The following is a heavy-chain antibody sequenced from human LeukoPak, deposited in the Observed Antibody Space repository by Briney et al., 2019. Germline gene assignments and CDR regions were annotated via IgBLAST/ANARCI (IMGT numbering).Heavy chain of an antibody. CDR3: ARAPVTSCRGAFCYPFDL. D-gene: IGHD2-21*01. CDR1: GFTFSSYG. V-gene: IGHV3-23*01. CDR2: ISGSGGST. Sequence: GGSLRLSCAASGFTFSSYGMSWVRQAPGKGLEWVSAISGSGGSTYYADSVRGRFTIYRGNFRNTLYLQMNRLRVEDAALYYCARAPVTSCRGAFCYPFDLWGQGVLVTVSS. J-gene: IGHJ4*02.